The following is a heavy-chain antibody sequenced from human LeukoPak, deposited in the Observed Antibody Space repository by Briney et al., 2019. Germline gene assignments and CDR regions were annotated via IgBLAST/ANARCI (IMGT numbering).Heavy chain of an antibody. V-gene: IGHV1-18*01. CDR1: CYTFTNYG. CDR2: ISAYNGDT. Sequence: GASVNVSCKASCYTFTNYGISWVRQAPGQRLGWMGWISAYNGDTNYAQPLQGRVPMTTDTSTSTAYMELRSLTSDETAVYYCARGDNWNYAGFDYWGQGTLVTVSP. D-gene: IGHD1-7*01. CDR3: ARGDNWNYAGFDY. J-gene: IGHJ4*02.